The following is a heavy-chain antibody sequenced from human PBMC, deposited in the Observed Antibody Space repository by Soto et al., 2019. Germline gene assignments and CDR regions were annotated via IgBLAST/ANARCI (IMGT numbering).Heavy chain of an antibody. CDR3: ARTPGY. Sequence: QMQLQESGPGLVKPSQTLSLTCTVSGGSIRSGGYYWSWIRQHPGKGLEWIGYIYYSGSTYCNPSLKTGVTIAVDSSKNQFSLKLSSVTAAYTAVYYGARTPGYWGQGTLVTVSS. V-gene: IGHV4-31*03. J-gene: IGHJ4*02. CDR2: IYYSGST. CDR1: GGSIRSGGYY.